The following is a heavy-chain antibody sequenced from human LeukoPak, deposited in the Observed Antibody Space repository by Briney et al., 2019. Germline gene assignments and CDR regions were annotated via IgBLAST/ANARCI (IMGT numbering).Heavy chain of an antibody. Sequence: SETLSLTCTVSGCSISSSSYYWGWIRQPPGKGLEWIGSIYYSGSTYYNPSLKSRVTISVDTSKNQFSLKLSSVTAADTAVYYCARVVRIFGAPFDYWGQGTLVTVSS. CDR1: GCSISSSSYY. CDR3: ARVVRIFGAPFDY. J-gene: IGHJ4*02. CDR2: IYYSGST. D-gene: IGHD3-3*01. V-gene: IGHV4-39*01.